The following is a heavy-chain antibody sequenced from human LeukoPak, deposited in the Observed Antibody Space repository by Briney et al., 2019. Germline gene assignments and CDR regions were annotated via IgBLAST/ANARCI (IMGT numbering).Heavy chain of an antibody. CDR1: GGSIRSYY. CDR2: IYYSGST. CDR3: ARDGLAGAFDI. J-gene: IGHJ3*02. V-gene: IGHV4-59*01. Sequence: SETLSLTCTVSGGSIRSYYWSWIRQPPGKGLEWIGYIYYSGSTNYNPSLKSRVTISVDTSKNQFSLKLSSVTAADTAVYYCARDGLAGAFDIWGQGTMVTVSS.